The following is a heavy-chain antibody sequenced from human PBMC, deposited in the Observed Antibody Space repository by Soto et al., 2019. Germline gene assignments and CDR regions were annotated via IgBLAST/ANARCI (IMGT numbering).Heavy chain of an antibody. J-gene: IGHJ3*02. V-gene: IGHV1-18*01. CDR2: ISAYNGNT. CDR1: GYTFTSYG. CDR3: ARDNYYDSSGYYWHDAFDI. Sequence: QVQLVQSGAEVKKPGASVKVSCKASGYTFTSYGISWVRQAPGQGLEWMGWISAYNGNTNYAQKIQGRLTMTPDTSTSTAYMELRSLRSDDTAVYYCARDNYYDSSGYYWHDAFDIWGQGTMVTVSS. D-gene: IGHD3-22*01.